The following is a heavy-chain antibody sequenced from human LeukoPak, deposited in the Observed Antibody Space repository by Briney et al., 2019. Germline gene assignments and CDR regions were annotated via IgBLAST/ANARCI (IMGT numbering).Heavy chain of an antibody. CDR2: IYYSGST. Sequence: SETLSLTCTVSGGSISSGGYYWSWIRQHPGKGLEWIGYIYYSGSTYYNPSLKSRVTISVDTSKNQFSLKLSSVTAADTAVYYCASHEEAVAGTGYYFDYWGQGTLVTVSS. D-gene: IGHD6-19*01. V-gene: IGHV4-31*03. CDR3: ASHEEAVAGTGYYFDY. J-gene: IGHJ4*02. CDR1: GGSISSGGYY.